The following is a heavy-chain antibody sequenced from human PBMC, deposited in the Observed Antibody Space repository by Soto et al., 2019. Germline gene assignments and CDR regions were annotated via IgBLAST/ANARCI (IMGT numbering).Heavy chain of an antibody. CDR2: IYYSGST. D-gene: IGHD3-10*01. CDR3: ARHNYGSGSTYFDY. CDR1: GGSISSYY. V-gene: IGHV4-59*08. J-gene: IGHJ4*02. Sequence: NPSETLSLTCTVSGGSISSYYWSWIRQPPGKGLEWIGYIYYSGSTNYNPSLKSRVTISVDTSKNQFSLKLNSMTAADTAVYYCARHNYGSGSTYFDYWGQGTLVTVSS.